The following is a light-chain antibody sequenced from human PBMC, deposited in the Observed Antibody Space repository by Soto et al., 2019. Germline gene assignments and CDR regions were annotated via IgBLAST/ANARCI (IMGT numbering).Light chain of an antibody. Sequence: DIQMTQSPSTLSASVGDRVTITCRASQSISSWLAWYQQKPGKAPKLLIYDASSLESGVPSRFSGSGSGTEFTRTLSSLQPDDFATYFCHQYNSYPYTFGQGTKLDIK. CDR2: DAS. V-gene: IGKV1-5*01. CDR3: HQYNSYPYT. CDR1: QSISSW. J-gene: IGKJ2*01.